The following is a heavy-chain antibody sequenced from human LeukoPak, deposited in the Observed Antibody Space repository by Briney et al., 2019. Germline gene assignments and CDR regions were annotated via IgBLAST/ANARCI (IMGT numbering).Heavy chain of an antibody. CDR3: ATDTYGSGSYGYFGY. CDR1: GFTFSNYA. Sequence: GGSLRLPCAASGFTFSNYAMTWVRQAPGKGLEWVSEISDSGGHTYYADSVKGRFTISRDNSKNTLYLEMNSLRAEDTAIYHCATDTYGSGSYGYFGYWGQGTLVTVSS. J-gene: IGHJ4*02. CDR2: ISDSGGHT. D-gene: IGHD3-10*01. V-gene: IGHV3-23*01.